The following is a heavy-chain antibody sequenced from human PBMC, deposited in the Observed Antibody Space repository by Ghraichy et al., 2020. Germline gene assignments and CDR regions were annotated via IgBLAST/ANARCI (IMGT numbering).Heavy chain of an antibody. CDR1: GFTFSSYA. CDR2: VSGSSSSV. CDR3: ARDATSSAWGFDY. J-gene: IGHJ4*02. D-gene: IGHD6-19*01. Sequence: GGSLRLSCAASGFTFSSYAMNWVRQAPGKGLEWVSYVSGSSSSVYCADSVKGRFTISRDNAKNSLYLQMDSLRDEDTAVYYCARDATSSAWGFDYWGQGALVTVSS. V-gene: IGHV3-48*02.